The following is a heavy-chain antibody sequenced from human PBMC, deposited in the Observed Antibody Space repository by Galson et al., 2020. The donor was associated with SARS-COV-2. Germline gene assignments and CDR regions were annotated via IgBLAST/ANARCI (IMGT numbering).Heavy chain of an antibody. CDR3: ARGGQYDFWSGYVSAEPYYGMVV. Sequence: GGSLRLSCAASGFTFSSYDMHWVRQATGKGPEWVSTIGVAGDTFYPGSVKGRFTISRESAKNSLYLQMNSLRAGDTAVYYCARGGQYDFWSGYVSAEPYYGMVVWGQGTTVTVSS. CDR2: IGVAGDT. CDR1: GFTFSSYD. V-gene: IGHV3-13*01. D-gene: IGHD3-3*01. J-gene: IGHJ6*02.